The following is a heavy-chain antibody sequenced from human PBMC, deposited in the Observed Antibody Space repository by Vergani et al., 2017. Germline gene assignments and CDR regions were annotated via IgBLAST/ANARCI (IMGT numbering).Heavy chain of an antibody. CDR1: GYTFTSYA. CDR3: AREGFYDYVWGSYRLRGGYYFDY. CDR2: INAGNGNT. Sequence: QVQLVQSGAEVKKPGASVQVSCKASGYTFTSYAMHWVRQAPGQRLEWMGWINAGNGNTKYSQKFQGRVTITRDTSASTAYMDLSSLRSEDTAVYYCAREGFYDYVWGSYRLRGGYYFDYWGQGTLVTVSS. V-gene: IGHV1-3*01. D-gene: IGHD3-16*02. J-gene: IGHJ4*02.